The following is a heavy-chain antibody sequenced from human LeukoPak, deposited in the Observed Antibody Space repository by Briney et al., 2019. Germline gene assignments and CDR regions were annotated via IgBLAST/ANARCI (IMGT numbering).Heavy chain of an antibody. CDR3: ARDSGRGFDY. CDR2: ISSSSSDI. V-gene: IGHV3-21*01. Sequence: GGSLRLSCAVSEFSFSRFGMTWVRQAPGKGLEWVSSISSSSSDIYYVDSVKGRFTISRDNSKNSLYLQMNSLRAEDTAVYYCARDSGRGFDYWGQGTLVTVSS. J-gene: IGHJ4*02. CDR1: EFSFSRFG.